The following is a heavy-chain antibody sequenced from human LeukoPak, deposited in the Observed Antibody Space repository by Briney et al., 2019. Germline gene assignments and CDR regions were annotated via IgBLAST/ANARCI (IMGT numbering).Heavy chain of an antibody. J-gene: IGHJ4*02. D-gene: IGHD1-26*01. CDR1: GYTFTSYG. V-gene: IGHV1-18*01. CDR3: ATGVVLSYWDFAAFDY. Sequence: ASVKVSCKASGYTFTSYGISWVRQAPGQGLEWMGWISAYNGNTNYAQKLQGRVTMTTDTSTSTAYMELRSLRSDDTAVYYCATGVVLSYWDFAAFDYWGQGTLVTVSS. CDR2: ISAYNGNT.